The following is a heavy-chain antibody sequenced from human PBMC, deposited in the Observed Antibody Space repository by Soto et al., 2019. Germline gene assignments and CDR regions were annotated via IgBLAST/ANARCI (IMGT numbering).Heavy chain of an antibody. CDR1: GDTFTNFG. CDR3: ARVLRGVVNWFDP. J-gene: IGHJ5*02. Sequence: HLMQSGPEVKKPGASVTVSCKTSGDTFTNFGLSWVRQAPGQGLEWMGWIATYNTNRNYAQKFQGRLTLTTDTSTSTAYMELKSLGYDDTAVYYCARVLRGVVNWFDPWGQGTLVTVSS. D-gene: IGHD3-10*01. V-gene: IGHV1-18*01. CDR2: IATYNTNR.